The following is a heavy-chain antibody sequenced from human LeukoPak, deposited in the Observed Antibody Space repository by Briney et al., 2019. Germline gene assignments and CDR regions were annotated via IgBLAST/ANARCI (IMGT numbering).Heavy chain of an antibody. V-gene: IGHV1-69*06. D-gene: IGHD6-19*01. J-gene: IGHJ1*01. Sequence: ASVKVSCKASGGTFSSYAISWVRQAPGQGREWMGGIIPIFGTANYAQKFQGRVTITADKSTSTAYMELNSLRSEDTAVYYCARDRSSGWYPHWGQGTLVTVSS. CDR1: GGTFSSYA. CDR2: IIPIFGTA. CDR3: ARDRSSGWYPH.